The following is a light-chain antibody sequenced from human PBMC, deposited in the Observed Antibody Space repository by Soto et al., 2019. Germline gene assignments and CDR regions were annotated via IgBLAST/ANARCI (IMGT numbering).Light chain of an antibody. J-gene: IGLJ1*01. CDR3: SSYTSSNTFV. CDR1: SSDVGRDNY. Sequence: QSALAQPASVSGSPGQSIAISCTGTSSDVGRDNYVSWFQQHPGKAPKLMIYDVSNRPSGVSDRFSGSKSGNTASLTISGLQAEDEADYYCSSYTSSNTFVFGTGTKLTVL. CDR2: DVS. V-gene: IGLV2-14*01.